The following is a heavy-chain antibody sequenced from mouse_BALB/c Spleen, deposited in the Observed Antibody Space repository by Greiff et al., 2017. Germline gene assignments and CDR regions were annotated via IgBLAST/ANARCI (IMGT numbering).Heavy chain of an antibody. CDR1: GFTFSDYY. D-gene: IGHD1-2*01. CDR3: ARGALLRPHYYAMDY. CDR2: ISDGGSYT. V-gene: IGHV5-4*02. Sequence: EVKLVESGGGLVKPGGSLKLSCAASGFTFSDYYMYWVRQTPEKRLEWVATISDGGSYTYYPDSVKGRFAISRDNAKNNLYLQMSSLKSEDTAMYYCARGALLRPHYYAMDYWGQGTSVTVSS. J-gene: IGHJ4*01.